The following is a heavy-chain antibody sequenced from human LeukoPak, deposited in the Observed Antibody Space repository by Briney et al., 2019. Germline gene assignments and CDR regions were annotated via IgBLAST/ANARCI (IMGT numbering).Heavy chain of an antibody. J-gene: IGHJ4*02. CDR2: ISYSGTT. Sequence: SETLSLTCTVSGGSISSRPYYWGWVRQPPGKGLEWIGTISYSGTTYYSPSLKSRVTISLDTSKNQFSLKLSSVTAAGTAIYYCARVRRAQWLGSEVEYYFDYWGQGTLVTVSS. V-gene: IGHV4-39*07. D-gene: IGHD6-19*01. CDR3: ARVRRAQWLGSEVEYYFDY. CDR1: GGSISSRPYY.